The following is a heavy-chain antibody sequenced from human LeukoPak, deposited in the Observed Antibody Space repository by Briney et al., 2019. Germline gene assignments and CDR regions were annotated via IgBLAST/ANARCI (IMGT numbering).Heavy chain of an antibody. CDR2: IYYSGST. D-gene: IGHD5-24*01. J-gene: IGHJ4*02. CDR3: ARLGDGDNLRYFDY. V-gene: IGHV4-59*08. CDR1: GHSITGNY. Sequence: TSDTLSLTCTVSGHSITGNYWTWIRHPPGKGREWSGYIYYSGSTNYNASLKSRVTISVDTSKNQFSLKLSSVTAADTAVYYCARLGDGDNLRYFDYWGQGTLVTVSS.